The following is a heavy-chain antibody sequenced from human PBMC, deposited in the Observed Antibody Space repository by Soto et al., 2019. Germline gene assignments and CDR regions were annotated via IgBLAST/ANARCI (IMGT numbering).Heavy chain of an antibody. V-gene: IGHV4-59*01. CDR1: GGSISSYY. CDR3: ATSEGGRRYFDWSAPNV. J-gene: IGHJ4*02. CDR2: IYYSGST. D-gene: IGHD3-9*01. Sequence: KASETLSLTCTVSGGSISSYYWSSIRQPPGKGLEWIGYIYYSGSTNYNPSLKSRVTISVDTSKNQFSLKLSSVTAADTAVYYCATSEGGRRYFDWSAPNVWGQGTLVTVSS.